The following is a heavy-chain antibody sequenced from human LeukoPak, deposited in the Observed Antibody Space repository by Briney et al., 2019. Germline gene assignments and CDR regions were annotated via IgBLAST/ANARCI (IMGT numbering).Heavy chain of an antibody. J-gene: IGHJ4*02. V-gene: IGHV3-30-3*01. CDR1: GFTFSSYA. CDR2: ISYDGSNK. D-gene: IGHD6-13*01. Sequence: GSLRLSCAASGFTFSSYAMHWVRQAPGKGLEWVAVISYDGSNKYYADSVKGRFTISRDNSKNTLYLQMNSLRAEDTAVYYCARDSAAAASFDYWGQGTLVTVSS. CDR3: ARDSAAAASFDY.